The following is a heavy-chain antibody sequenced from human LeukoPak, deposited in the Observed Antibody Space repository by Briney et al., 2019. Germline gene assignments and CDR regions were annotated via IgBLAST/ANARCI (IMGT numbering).Heavy chain of an antibody. CDR2: THYCGSS. V-gene: IGHV4-59*01. D-gene: IGHD2/OR15-2a*01. J-gene: IGHJ6*03. CDR1: GGSISGYS. Sequence: SETVSLTCTVSGGSISGYSWIWIQQAPGKGLEGIGWTHYCGSSNYNPSLNRRVTKSVDTSKNQYALKVSSVNAADTAVYYCARCGRNNRGYYYMEDWGKGTTVTVSS. CDR3: ARCGRNNRGYYYMED.